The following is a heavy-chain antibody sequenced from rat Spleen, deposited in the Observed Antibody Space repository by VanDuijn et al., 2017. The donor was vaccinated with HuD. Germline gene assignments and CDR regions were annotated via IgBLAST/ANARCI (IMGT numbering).Heavy chain of an antibody. Sequence: EVQLVESGGGFVQPGRSLKLSCAASGFTFSNYGMAWVRQAPTKGLEWVTTISYDGRNTYFRDSVKGRFTISRDNAQSTLYLQMDSLRSEDTATYYGTRRSNYPDYWYFDFWGPGTMVTVSS. CDR1: GFTFSNYG. CDR3: TRRSNYPDYWYFDF. CDR2: ISYDGRNT. V-gene: IGHV5-29*01. D-gene: IGHD1-4*01. J-gene: IGHJ1*01.